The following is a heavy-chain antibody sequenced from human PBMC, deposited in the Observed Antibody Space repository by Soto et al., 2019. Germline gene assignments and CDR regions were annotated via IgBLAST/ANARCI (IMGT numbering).Heavy chain of an antibody. Sequence: PGGSLRLSCSASGFNFSRYNMSWVRQAPGRGLEWFSGISGSVGSTYYADSVKVRFTTYRDNSKSTLYLQLNSLRAEDTAVYYCAKDGSTSSQGNLKRLFDPWGQGTLVTVSS. J-gene: IGHJ5*02. CDR1: GFNFSRYN. CDR2: ISGSVGST. V-gene: IGHV3-23*01. CDR3: AKDGSTSSQGNLKRLFDP. D-gene: IGHD2-2*01.